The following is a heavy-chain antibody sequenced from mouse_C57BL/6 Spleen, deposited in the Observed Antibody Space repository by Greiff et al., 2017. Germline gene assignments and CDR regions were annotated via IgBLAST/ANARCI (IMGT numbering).Heavy chain of an antibody. D-gene: IGHD1-1*01. V-gene: IGHV1-7*01. CDR2: INPSSGYT. J-gene: IGHJ2*01. CDR3: AKDITTVHDYFDY. CDR1: GYTFTSYW. Sequence: QVQLQQSGAELAKPGASVKLSCKASGYTFTSYWMHWVKQRPGQGLEWIGYINPSSGYTKYNQKFKDKATLTADKSSSTAYMQLSSLTYEDSAVYYCAKDITTVHDYFDYWGQGTTLTVSS.